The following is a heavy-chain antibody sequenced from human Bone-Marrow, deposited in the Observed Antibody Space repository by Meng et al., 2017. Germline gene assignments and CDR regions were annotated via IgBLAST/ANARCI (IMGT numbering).Heavy chain of an antibody. Sequence: QVQLQESVPGMVKPSGTLSLTCAVSGASSSSSHWWGWVRQPPGKGLEWIGEIYHDGSTNYTPSLKSRVTISVDKSKNQFSLKLSSVTAADTAVYYCARVGYSGSRVTSYYFDYWGQGTLVTVSS. V-gene: IGHV4-4*02. CDR3: ARVGYSGSRVTSYYFDY. J-gene: IGHJ4*02. CDR2: IYHDGST. CDR1: GASSSSSHW. D-gene: IGHD1-26*01.